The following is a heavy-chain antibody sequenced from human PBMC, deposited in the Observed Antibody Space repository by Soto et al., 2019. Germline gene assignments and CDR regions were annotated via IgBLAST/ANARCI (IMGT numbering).Heavy chain of an antibody. D-gene: IGHD4-17*01. Sequence: EVQLLESGGGLVQPGGSLRLSCAASGFTFSNYAMSWVRQAPGKGLEWVSGISGRGVSTYYADSVKGRFTISRDNSKSTLYLQMNSLRVEDTAVYYCAKDSFPHGDQRPLCFDYWGQGTLVTVSS. V-gene: IGHV3-23*01. J-gene: IGHJ4*02. CDR2: ISGRGVST. CDR3: AKDSFPHGDQRPLCFDY. CDR1: GFTFSNYA.